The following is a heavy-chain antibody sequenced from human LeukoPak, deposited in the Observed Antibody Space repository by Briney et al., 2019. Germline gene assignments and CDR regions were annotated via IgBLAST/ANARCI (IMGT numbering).Heavy chain of an antibody. D-gene: IGHD5-18*01. CDR2: IYYSGST. V-gene: IGHV4-59*01. CDR1: GGSISSYY. CDR3: ARSTGQLWPDY. Sequence: SETLSLTCTVSGGSISSYYWSWIRQPPGKGLEWVGYIYYSGSTNHNPSLKSRVTISVDTSKNQFSLKLSSVTAADTAVYYCARSTGQLWPDYWGQGTLVTVSS. J-gene: IGHJ4*02.